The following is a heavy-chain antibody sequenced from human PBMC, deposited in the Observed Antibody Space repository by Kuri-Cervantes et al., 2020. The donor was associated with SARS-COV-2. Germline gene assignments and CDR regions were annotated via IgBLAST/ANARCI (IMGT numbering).Heavy chain of an antibody. V-gene: IGHV3-64D*08. Sequence: GESLKISCSASGFSFSSYAMHWVRQPPGKGLEYVSAISSNGGSTYYADSVRGRFTISRDNSKSTLYLQMSSLRAEDTAVYYCVKDPKGFGVSFLVAALDIWGQGTMVTVSS. CDR2: ISSNGGST. D-gene: IGHD3-3*02. CDR3: VKDPKGFGVSFLVAALDI. CDR1: GFSFSSYA. J-gene: IGHJ3*02.